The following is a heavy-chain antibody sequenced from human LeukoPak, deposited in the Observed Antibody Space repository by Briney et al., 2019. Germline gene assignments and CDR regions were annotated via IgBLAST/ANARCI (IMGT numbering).Heavy chain of an antibody. V-gene: IGHV3-30*04. CDR3: ARDGIYSGSGTDWFDP. CDR2: ISYDGSNK. Sequence: GGSLRLSCAASGVTFSYFAMRWGREAPGKGGGWVALISYDGSNKLYADSVKGRFIISRENIKNTLYLQINSLRTDDTAVYYCARDGIYSGSGTDWFDPWGQGTLVTVSS. D-gene: IGHD3-10*01. J-gene: IGHJ5*02. CDR1: GVTFSYFA.